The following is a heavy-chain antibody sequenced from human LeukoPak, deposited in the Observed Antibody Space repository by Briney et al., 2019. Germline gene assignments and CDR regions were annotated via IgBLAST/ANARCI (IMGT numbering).Heavy chain of an antibody. J-gene: IGHJ4*02. CDR3: ARHVIYDILTGYRDYIDY. Sequence: ASVKVSCKASGYTFTGYYMHWVRQAPGQGLEWMGWINPNSGGTNYAQKFQGRVTMTRDTSISTAYMELSRLRTDETAVYYCARHVIYDILTGYRDYIDYWGQGTLVTVSA. CDR1: GYTFTGYY. CDR2: INPNSGGT. D-gene: IGHD3-9*01. V-gene: IGHV1-2*02.